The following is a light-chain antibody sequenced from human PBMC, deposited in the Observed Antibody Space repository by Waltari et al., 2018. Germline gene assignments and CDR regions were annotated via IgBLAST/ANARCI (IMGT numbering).Light chain of an antibody. J-gene: IGKJ2*03. CDR1: QGISSD. V-gene: IGKV1-13*02. Sequence: IQLSQSPSSLSASAGDRITITCRASQGISSDLNGYQQKPGKAPKLLIYYANSLASGVPSRFSGSGSGTECTLTISSLQPEDFAAYYCQQGNSFPYSFGQGTKVEIK. CDR3: QQGNSFPYS. CDR2: YAN.